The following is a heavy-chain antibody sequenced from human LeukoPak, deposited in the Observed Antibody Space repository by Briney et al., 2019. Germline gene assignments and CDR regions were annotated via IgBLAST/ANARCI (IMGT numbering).Heavy chain of an antibody. CDR3: ATLYGGNSYYYYGMDV. Sequence: VASVKVSCKASGGTFSSYAISWVRQAPGQGLEWMGGIIPIFGTANYAQKFQGRATITADESTSTAYMELSSLRSEDTAVYYCATLYGGNSYYYYGMDVWGQGTTVTVSS. J-gene: IGHJ6*02. D-gene: IGHD4-23*01. CDR1: GGTFSSYA. CDR2: IIPIFGTA. V-gene: IGHV1-69*13.